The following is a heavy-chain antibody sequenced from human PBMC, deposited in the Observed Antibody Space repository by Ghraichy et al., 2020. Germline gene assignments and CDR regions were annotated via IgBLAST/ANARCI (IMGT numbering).Heavy chain of an antibody. CDR1: GYTLTELS. Sequence: ASVKVSCKVSGYTLTELSMHWVRQAPGKGLEWMGGFDPEDGETIYAQKFQGRVTMTEDTSTDTAYMELSSLRSEDTAVYYCATAIFDPLNNWNDWFDPWGQGTLVTVSS. V-gene: IGHV1-24*01. CDR2: FDPEDGET. CDR3: ATAIFDPLNNWNDWFDP. J-gene: IGHJ5*02. D-gene: IGHD1-1*01.